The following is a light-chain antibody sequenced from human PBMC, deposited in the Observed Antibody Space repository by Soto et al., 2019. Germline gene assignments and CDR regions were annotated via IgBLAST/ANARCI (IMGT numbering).Light chain of an antibody. V-gene: IGKV3-11*01. J-gene: IGKJ3*01. Sequence: IPLTQSPAILSLSRGERATLSCTASQSVDTYIAWYQQRPGQPPRLLIHDTSHRASGVPARFRGSGSGTDFTLTITSLEPEDFGVYFCQQRRNWVSFGPGTRL. CDR2: DTS. CDR3: QQRRNWVS. CDR1: QSVDTY.